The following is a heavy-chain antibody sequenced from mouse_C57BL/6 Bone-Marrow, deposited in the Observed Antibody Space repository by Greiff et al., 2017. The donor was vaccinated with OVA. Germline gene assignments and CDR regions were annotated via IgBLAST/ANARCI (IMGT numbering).Heavy chain of an antibody. V-gene: IGHV1-18*01. J-gene: IGHJ3*01. CDR1: GYTFTDYN. Sequence: EVQLQQSGPELVKPGASVKIPCKASGYTFTDYNMDWVKQSHGKSLEWIGDINPNNGGTIYNQKFKGKATLTVDKSSSTAYMELRSLTSEDTAVYYCAREAYYSKGAYWGQGTLVTVSA. D-gene: IGHD2-5*01. CDR2: INPNNGGT. CDR3: AREAYYSKGAY.